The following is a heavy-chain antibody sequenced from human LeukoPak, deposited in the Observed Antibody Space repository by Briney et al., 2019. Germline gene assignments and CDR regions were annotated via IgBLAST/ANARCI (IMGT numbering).Heavy chain of an antibody. CDR3: ARGLEAAASDY. V-gene: IGHV4-59*12. D-gene: IGHD6-13*01. J-gene: IGHJ4*02. CDR1: GGSISSYY. Sequence: PSETLSLTCTVSGGSISSYYWSWIRQPPGKGLEWIGYIYYSGSTNYNPSLKSRVTISVDTSKNQFSLKLSSVTAADTAVYYCARGLEAAASDYWGQGTLVTVSS. CDR2: IYYSGST.